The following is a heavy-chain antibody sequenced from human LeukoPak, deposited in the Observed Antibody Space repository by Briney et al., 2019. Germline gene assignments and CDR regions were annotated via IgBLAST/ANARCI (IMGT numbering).Heavy chain of an antibody. J-gene: IGHJ4*02. CDR3: ARLVPEEYCSSTSCYKGMLTWDY. CDR1: GYSISSGYY. Sequence: SETLSLTCAVSGYSISSGYYWGWIRQSPGKGLEWIGSIYHSGSTYYNPSLKSRVTISVDTSKNQFSLKLSSVTAADTAVYYCARLVPEEYCSSTSCYKGMLTWDYWGQGTLVTVSS. D-gene: IGHD2-2*02. CDR2: IYHSGST. V-gene: IGHV4-38-2*01.